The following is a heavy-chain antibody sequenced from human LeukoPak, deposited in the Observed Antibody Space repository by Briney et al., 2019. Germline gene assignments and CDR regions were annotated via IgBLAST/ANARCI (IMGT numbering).Heavy chain of an antibody. V-gene: IGHV4-39*07. J-gene: IGHJ4*02. CDR2: IFYSGST. D-gene: IGHD6-13*01. CDR1: GDSISTSSYY. CDR3: ARWSPIAAAGTKDY. Sequence: SETLSLTCTVSGDSISTSSYYWGWIRQPPGKGLEWIGNIFYSGSTYYNPSLKSRLTISLDTSKNQFSLKLSSVTAADTAVYYCARWSPIAAAGTKDYWGQGTLVTVSS.